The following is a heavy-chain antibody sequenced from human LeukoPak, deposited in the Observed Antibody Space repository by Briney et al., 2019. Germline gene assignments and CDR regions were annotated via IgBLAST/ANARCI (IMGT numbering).Heavy chain of an antibody. J-gene: IGHJ4*02. Sequence: GRSLRLSCAASGFTFSSYGMYWVRQAPGKGLDWVAVISYDGSNKYHADSVKGRFTISRDNSKNTLYLQMNSLRAEDTAVYYCAKILPDTVTADYCGQGTLVTVSS. CDR1: GFTFSSYG. CDR3: AKILPDTVTADY. D-gene: IGHD4-11*01. V-gene: IGHV3-30*18. CDR2: ISYDGSNK.